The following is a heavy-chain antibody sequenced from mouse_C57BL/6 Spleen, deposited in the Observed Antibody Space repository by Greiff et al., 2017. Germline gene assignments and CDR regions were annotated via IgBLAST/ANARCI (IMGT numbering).Heavy chain of an antibody. V-gene: IGHV5-17*01. CDR1: GFTFSDYG. J-gene: IGHJ2*01. Sequence: DVHLVESGGGLVKPGGSLKLSCAASGFTFSDYGMHWVRQAPEQGLEWVAYISSGSSTIDYADTVKGRFTISRDNAKNTLFLQMTSLRSEDTAMYYCARGADYFDYWGQGTTLTVSS. CDR3: ARGADYFDY. CDR2: ISSGSSTI.